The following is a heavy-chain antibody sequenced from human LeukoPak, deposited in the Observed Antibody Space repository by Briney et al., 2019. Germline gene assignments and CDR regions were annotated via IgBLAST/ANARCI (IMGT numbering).Heavy chain of an antibody. CDR3: ARDKSWDY. CDR1: GYTFTGYN. Sequence: GASVTVSCKASGYTFTGYNMHRVRQAPGQGLEGMGCINPNSSGTNYAQNFQGRVTMTSDTSISTAYMELSRLRSADTSVYDCARDKSWDYWGQGSLVSASS. CDR2: INPNSSGT. J-gene: IGHJ4*02. V-gene: IGHV1-2*02.